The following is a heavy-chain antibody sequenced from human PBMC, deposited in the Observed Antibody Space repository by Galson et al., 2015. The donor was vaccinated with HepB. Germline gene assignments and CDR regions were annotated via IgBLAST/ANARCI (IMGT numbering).Heavy chain of an antibody. CDR3: ARVVPAASHYYYMDV. CDR1: GYTFTGYY. J-gene: IGHJ6*03. V-gene: IGHV1-2*02. D-gene: IGHD2-2*01. CDR2: INPNSGGT. Sequence: SVKVSCKASGYTFTGYYMHWVRQAPGQGLEWMGWINPNSGGTNYAQKFQGRVTMTRDTSISTAYMELSRLRSDDTAVYYCARVVPAASHYYYMDVWGRGTTVTVSS.